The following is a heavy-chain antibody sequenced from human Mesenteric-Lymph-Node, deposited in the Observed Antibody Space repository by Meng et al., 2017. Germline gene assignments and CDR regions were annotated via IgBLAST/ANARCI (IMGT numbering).Heavy chain of an antibody. J-gene: IGHJ6*02. Sequence: GESLKISCAASGFTFSSYAMSWVRQAPGKGLEWVSVIYSGGSTYYADSVKGRFTISRDNSKNTLYLQMNSLRAEDTAVYYCARVRVTTLLVDYYYGMDVWGQGTTVTVSS. D-gene: IGHD4-11*01. V-gene: IGHV3-53*01. CDR3: ARVRVTTLLVDYYYGMDV. CDR2: IYSGGST. CDR1: GFTFSSYA.